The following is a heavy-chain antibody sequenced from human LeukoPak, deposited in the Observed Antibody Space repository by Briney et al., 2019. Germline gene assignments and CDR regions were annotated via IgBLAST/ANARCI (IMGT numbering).Heavy chain of an antibody. CDR2: ISAYNGNT. D-gene: IGHD2-21*02. CDR1: GYTFTSYG. V-gene: IGHV1-18*01. Sequence: ASVKVSCKASGYTFTSYGISWVRQAPGQGLEWMGWISAYNGNTNYAQKLQGRVTMTIDTSTSTAYMELRSLRSDDTAVYYCARDPEQYCGGDCYSNWFDPWGQGTLVTVSS. CDR3: ARDPEQYCGGDCYSNWFDP. J-gene: IGHJ5*02.